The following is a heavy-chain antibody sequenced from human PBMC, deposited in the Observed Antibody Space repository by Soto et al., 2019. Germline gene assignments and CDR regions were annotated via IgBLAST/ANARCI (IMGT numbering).Heavy chain of an antibody. Sequence: SETLSLTCSVSGGPIRSYYLSWVRQAPGKGLEWIAYIAYTGITGYNPSLRSRVTISGDTSQNVFSLKVTSVTAADTAVYYCAREGFSGYEALDYWGQGILVTVSS. V-gene: IGHV4-59*01. CDR2: IAYTGIT. D-gene: IGHD5-12*01. CDR3: AREGFSGYEALDY. J-gene: IGHJ4*02. CDR1: GGPIRSYY.